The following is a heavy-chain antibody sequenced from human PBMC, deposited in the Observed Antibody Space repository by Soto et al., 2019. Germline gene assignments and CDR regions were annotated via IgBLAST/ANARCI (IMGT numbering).Heavy chain of an antibody. CDR2: IYYSGST. J-gene: IGHJ6*02. V-gene: IGHV4-31*03. CDR1: GGSISSGGYY. CDR3: ARGYDYYGMDV. Sequence: PSETLSLTCTVSGGSISSGGYYWSWIRQHPGKGLEWIGYIYYSGSTYYNPSLKSRVTISVDTSKNQFSLKLSPVTAADTAVYYCARGYDYYGMDVWGQGTTVTVSS.